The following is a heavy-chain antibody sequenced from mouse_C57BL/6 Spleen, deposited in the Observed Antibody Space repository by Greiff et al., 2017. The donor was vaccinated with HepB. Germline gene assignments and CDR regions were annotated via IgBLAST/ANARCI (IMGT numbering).Heavy chain of an antibody. J-gene: IGHJ4*01. CDR3: ARRGYYGNYYAMDY. CDR1: GYAFSSSW. CDR2: IYPGDGDT. V-gene: IGHV1-82*01. Sequence: VKLQQSGPELVKPGASVKISCKASGYAFSSSWMNWVKQRPGKGLEWIGRIYPGDGDTNYNGKFKGKATLTADKSSSTAYMQLSSLTSEDSAVYFCARRGYYGNYYAMDYWGQGTSVTVSS. D-gene: IGHD2-1*01.